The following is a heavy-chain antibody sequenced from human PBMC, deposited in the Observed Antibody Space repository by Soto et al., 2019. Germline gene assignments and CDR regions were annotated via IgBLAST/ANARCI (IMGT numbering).Heavy chain of an antibody. CDR2: INPSDGST. J-gene: IGHJ4*02. V-gene: IGHV1-46*01. D-gene: IGHD1-1*01. Sequence: ASVKVSCKASGYSFTNYYVHGVRQAPGQGLEWMGIINPSDGSTRYAQKFQGRVTMTRDTSTSTVYMVLSSLRSEDTAVYYCARGRGTSGTFDYWGQGALVTVSS. CDR3: ARGRGTSGTFDY. CDR1: GYSFTNYY.